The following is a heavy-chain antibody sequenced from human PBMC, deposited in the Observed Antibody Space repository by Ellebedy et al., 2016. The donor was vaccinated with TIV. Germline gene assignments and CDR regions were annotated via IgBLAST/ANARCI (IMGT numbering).Heavy chain of an antibody. CDR1: GYTFTSYG. J-gene: IGHJ4*02. CDR2: IIPILGIA. CDR3: ANGGYSYGYFDY. Sequence: AASVKVSCKASGYTFTSYGISWVRQAPGQGLEWMGRIIPILGIANYAQKFQGRVTITADKSTSTAYMELSSLRSEDTAVYYCANGGYSYGYFDYWGQGTLVTVSS. V-gene: IGHV1-69*04. D-gene: IGHD5-18*01.